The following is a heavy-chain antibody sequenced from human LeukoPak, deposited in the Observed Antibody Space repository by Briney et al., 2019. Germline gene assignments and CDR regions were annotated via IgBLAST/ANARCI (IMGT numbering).Heavy chain of an antibody. Sequence: GASVKVSCKASGYTFTSYDINWVRQATGQGLEWMGWMNPNSGNTGYAQKFQGRVTMTRNTSISTAYMELSSLRSEDTAVYYCARAPYHDYVWGSYSPDYWGQGSMVKVS. CDR3: ARAPYHDYVWGSYSPDY. V-gene: IGHV1-8*01. CDR1: GYTFTSYD. CDR2: MNPNSGNT. J-gene: IGHJ4*02. D-gene: IGHD3-16*01.